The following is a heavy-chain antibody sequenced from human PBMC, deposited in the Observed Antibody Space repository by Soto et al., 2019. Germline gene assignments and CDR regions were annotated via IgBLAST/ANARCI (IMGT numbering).Heavy chain of an antibody. J-gene: IGHJ3*02. CDR3: TRVADFWSGDSFGAFDI. CDR1: GFTFGDYA. Sequence: EVQLVESGGGLVQPGRSLRLSCTASGFTFGDYAMSWFRQAPGKGLEWVGCIRSIAYGGTTEYAASVKGRFTISIDDSKSIAYLPMNILKTEVTAVYSCTRVADFWSGDSFGAFDIWGQGTMVTVSS. D-gene: IGHD3-3*01. V-gene: IGHV3-49*03. CDR2: IRSIAYGGTT.